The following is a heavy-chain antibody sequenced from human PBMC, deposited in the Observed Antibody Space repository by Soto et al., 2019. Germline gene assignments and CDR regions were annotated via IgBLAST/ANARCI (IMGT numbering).Heavy chain of an antibody. CDR3: ARQLGHNWKVFNWFDP. CDR2: IYYSGST. V-gene: IGHV4-39*01. CDR1: GGSISSSSYY. D-gene: IGHD1-20*01. J-gene: IGHJ5*02. Sequence: SETLSLTCTVSGGSISSSSYYWGWIRQPPGKGLEWIGSIYYSGSTYYNPSLKSRVTISVDTSKNQFSLKLSSVTAADTAVYYCARQLGHNWKVFNWFDPWGQGTLVTVSS.